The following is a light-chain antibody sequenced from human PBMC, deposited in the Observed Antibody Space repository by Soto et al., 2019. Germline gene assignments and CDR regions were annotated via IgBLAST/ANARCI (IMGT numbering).Light chain of an antibody. CDR1: QSVSSSY. Sequence: EIVLTQSPGTLSLSPGARATFSCRARQSVSSSYIAWYQQKRGQAPRRLIYGASIRATGIPDRFSGSGSGTDFTLTISRLEPEDFALYYCQQYHTSPLTFGQGTKVDIK. CDR3: QQYHTSPLT. J-gene: IGKJ1*01. CDR2: GAS. V-gene: IGKV3-20*01.